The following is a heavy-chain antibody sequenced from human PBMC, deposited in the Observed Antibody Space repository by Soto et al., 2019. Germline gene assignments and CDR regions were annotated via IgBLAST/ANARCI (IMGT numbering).Heavy chain of an antibody. J-gene: IGHJ4*02. V-gene: IGHV1-46*03. Sequence: ASVKVSCKASGYTFTSYYMHCVRQAPGQGLEWMGIINPSGGSTSYAQKFQGRVTMTRDTSTSTVYMELSSLRSEDTAVYYCARGSGYCSSTSCYDFDYWGQGTLVTVSS. D-gene: IGHD2-2*01. CDR3: ARGSGYCSSTSCYDFDY. CDR2: INPSGGST. CDR1: GYTFTSYY.